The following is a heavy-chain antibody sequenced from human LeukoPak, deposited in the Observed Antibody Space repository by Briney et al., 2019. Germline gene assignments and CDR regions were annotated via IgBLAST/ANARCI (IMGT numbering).Heavy chain of an antibody. Sequence: PGGSLRLSCAASGFIFSNYGMHWVRQAPGKGLEWVAVISYDGSNKYYADSVKGRFTISRDNSKNTLNLQMNSLRAEDTAVYYCAKDPTHYRVWDYYETIGLSYWGQGTLVTVSS. D-gene: IGHD3-22*01. CDR2: ISYDGSNK. J-gene: IGHJ4*02. CDR1: GFIFSNYG. CDR3: AKDPTHYRVWDYYETIGLSY. V-gene: IGHV3-30*18.